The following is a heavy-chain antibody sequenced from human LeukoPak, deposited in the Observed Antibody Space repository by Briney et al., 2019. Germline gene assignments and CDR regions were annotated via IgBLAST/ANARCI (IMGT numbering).Heavy chain of an antibody. Sequence: GGSLRLSCAASGFTFSSYGMHWVRQAPGKRLEWVAFIRYDGSNKYYADSVKGRFTISRDNSKNTLYLQMNSLRAEDTAVYYCAKDISLLRVVPAAIDYWGQGTLVTVSS. CDR1: GFTFSSYG. CDR2: IRYDGSNK. J-gene: IGHJ4*02. CDR3: AKDISLLRVVPAAIDY. V-gene: IGHV3-30*02. D-gene: IGHD2-2*01.